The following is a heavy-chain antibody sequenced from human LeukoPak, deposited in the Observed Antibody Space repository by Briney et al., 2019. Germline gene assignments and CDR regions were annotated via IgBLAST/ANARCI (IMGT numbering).Heavy chain of an antibody. Sequence: GESLKISCKGSGYSLTSYWIGWVRQMPGKGLEWMGIIYPGDSDTRYSPSFQGQVTISADKSISTAYLQWSSLKASDTAMYYRARHGLGSSWYYYYMDVWGKGTTVTVSS. D-gene: IGHD6-13*01. J-gene: IGHJ6*03. V-gene: IGHV5-51*01. CDR2: IYPGDSDT. CDR3: ARHGLGSSWYYYYMDV. CDR1: GYSLTSYW.